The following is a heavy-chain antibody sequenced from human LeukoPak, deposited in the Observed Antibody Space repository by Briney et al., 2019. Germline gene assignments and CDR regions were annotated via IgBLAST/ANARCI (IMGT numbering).Heavy chain of an antibody. V-gene: IGHV3-66*01. Sequence: PGGSLRLSCAASGFTVSTNYLSWVRQVPGKGLEWVSVVYSGGTTYHADSVKGRFTISRDNSKNTMYLQMNSLRADDTAVYYCARESVVRGVINGMDVWGQGTTVTVSS. CDR3: ARESVVRGVINGMDV. CDR2: VYSGGTT. CDR1: GFTVSTNY. J-gene: IGHJ6*02. D-gene: IGHD3-10*01.